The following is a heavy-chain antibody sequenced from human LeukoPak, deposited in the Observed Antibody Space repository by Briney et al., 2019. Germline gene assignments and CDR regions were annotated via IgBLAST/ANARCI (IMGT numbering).Heavy chain of an antibody. CDR3: ARDPHGYSSSWSETEYFQH. D-gene: IGHD6-13*01. CDR1: GFTFSSYW. J-gene: IGHJ1*01. V-gene: IGHV3-7*01. CDR2: IKQDGSEK. Sequence: GGSLRLSCAASGFTFSSYWMSWVRQAPGKGLEWVANIKQDGSEKYYVDSVKGRFTISRDNAKNSLYLQMNSLRAEDTAVYYCARDPHGYSSSWSETEYFQHWGQGTLVTVSS.